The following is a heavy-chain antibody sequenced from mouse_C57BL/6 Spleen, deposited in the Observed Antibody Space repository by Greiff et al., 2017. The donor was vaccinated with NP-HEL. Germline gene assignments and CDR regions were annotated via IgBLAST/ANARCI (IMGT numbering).Heavy chain of an antibody. J-gene: IGHJ3*01. CDR1: GYTFTSYW. CDR3: ARASTMGFAY. Sequence: VQLQQPGAELVRPGTSVKLSCKASGYTFTSYWMHWVKQRPGQGLEWIGVIDPSDSYTNYNQKFKGKATLTVDTSSSTAYMQLSSLTSEDSAVYYCARASTMGFAYWGQGTLVTVSA. D-gene: IGHD2-1*01. CDR2: IDPSDSYT. V-gene: IGHV1-59*01.